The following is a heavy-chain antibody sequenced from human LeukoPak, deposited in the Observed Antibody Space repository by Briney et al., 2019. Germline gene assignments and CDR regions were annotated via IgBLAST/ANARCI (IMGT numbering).Heavy chain of an antibody. D-gene: IGHD3-3*01. CDR1: GFTFSNYG. V-gene: IGHV3-23*01. CDR2: ITGSGGST. J-gene: IGHJ4*02. Sequence: GGSLRPSCAASGFTFSNYGLSWVRQAPGKGLEWVSGITGSGGSTYYADSVKGRFTISRDNSKNTLYLQMNSLRAEDTAIYYCARDERLLSFLKWGQGTLVTVSS. CDR3: ARDERLLSFLK.